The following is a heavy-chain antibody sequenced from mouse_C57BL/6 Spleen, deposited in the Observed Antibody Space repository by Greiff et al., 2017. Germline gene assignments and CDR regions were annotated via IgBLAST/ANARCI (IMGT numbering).Heavy chain of an antibody. CDR1: GYTFTSYW. J-gene: IGHJ4*01. V-gene: IGHV1-61*01. CDR3: ARTYYDYDDYAMDY. D-gene: IGHD2-4*01. Sequence: VQLQQPGAELVRPGSSVKLSCKASGYTFTSYWMDWVKQRPGQGLEWIGNIYPSDSETHYNQKFKDKATLTVDKSSITAYMQLSSLTSEDSAVYYCARTYYDYDDYAMDYWGQGTSVTVSS. CDR2: IYPSDSET.